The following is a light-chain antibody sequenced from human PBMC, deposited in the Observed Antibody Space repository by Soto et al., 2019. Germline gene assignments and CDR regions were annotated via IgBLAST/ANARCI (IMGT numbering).Light chain of an antibody. CDR1: QSVLYTSNNKNY. CDR2: WAS. CDR3: QQYYSTPLT. Sequence: DIVMTQSPNSLAVSLGERATLNCKSSQSVLYTSNNKNYLAWYQQKPRQPPKLLIYWASTRESGVPDRFSCSGSGTDFPLTIRSLQAEDVAGYYCQQYYSTPLTFGGGTKVEIK. V-gene: IGKV4-1*01. J-gene: IGKJ4*01.